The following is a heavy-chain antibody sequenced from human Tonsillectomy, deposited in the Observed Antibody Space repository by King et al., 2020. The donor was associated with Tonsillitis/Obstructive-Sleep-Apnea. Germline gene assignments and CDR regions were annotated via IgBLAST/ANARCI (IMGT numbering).Heavy chain of an antibody. CDR2: IFWADDK. J-gene: IGHJ1*01. D-gene: IGHD3-3*01. CDR3: AHRVGAKYFQN. Sequence: TLKESGPTLVKPTQTLTLTCTFSGFSLSTSVVGVGWIRQPPGKALEWLALIFWADDKRYSPSLKSRLTITKDTSKNQVVLTMTNMDPVDTATYYCAHRVGAKYFQNWGQGTLITVSS. V-gene: IGHV2-5*02. CDR1: GFSLSTSVVG.